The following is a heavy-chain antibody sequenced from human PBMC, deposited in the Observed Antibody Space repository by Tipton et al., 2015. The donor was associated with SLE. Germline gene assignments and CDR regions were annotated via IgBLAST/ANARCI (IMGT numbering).Heavy chain of an antibody. Sequence: LRLSCTVSGYSISSGYYWGWIRQPPGKGLEWIGSIYHSGSTYYNPSLKSRVTISVDMSKNQFSLKLSSVTAADTAVYYCARGIVAAFFYWGQGTLVTVSS. D-gene: IGHD6-6*01. CDR3: ARGIVAAFFY. V-gene: IGHV4-38-2*02. J-gene: IGHJ4*02. CDR1: GYSISSGYY. CDR2: IYHSGST.